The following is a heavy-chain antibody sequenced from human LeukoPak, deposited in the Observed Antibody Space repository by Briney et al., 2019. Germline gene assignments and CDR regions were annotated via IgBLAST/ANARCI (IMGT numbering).Heavy chain of an antibody. Sequence: PGGSLRLSCAASGFTFSSYAMHWVRQAPGKGLEWVAVISYDGSNKYYADSVKGRFTISRDNSKNTLYLQMNSLRAEDTAVYYCARGIPGGWYGIQFDYWGQGTLVTVSS. CDR1: GFTFSSYA. V-gene: IGHV3-30-3*01. CDR2: ISYDGSNK. D-gene: IGHD6-19*01. CDR3: ARGIPGGWYGIQFDY. J-gene: IGHJ4*02.